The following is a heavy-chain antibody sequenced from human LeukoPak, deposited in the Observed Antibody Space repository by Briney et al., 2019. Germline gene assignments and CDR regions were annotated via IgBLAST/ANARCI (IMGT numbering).Heavy chain of an antibody. CDR1: GFTFSSYA. D-gene: IGHD3-16*01. CDR3: AKPPWGGGDY. J-gene: IGHJ4*02. Sequence: TGGSLRLSCAASGFTFSSYAMNWVRQAPGKGLEWISYISSGGSSRFYADSVKGRFTISRDNAKNSLYLQMNNLRAEDTAVYYCAKPPWGGGDYWGQGTLVTVSS. V-gene: IGHV3-48*03. CDR2: ISSGGSSR.